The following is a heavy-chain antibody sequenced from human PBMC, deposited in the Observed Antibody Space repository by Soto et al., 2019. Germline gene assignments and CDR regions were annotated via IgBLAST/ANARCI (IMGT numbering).Heavy chain of an antibody. V-gene: IGHV5-51*01. Sequence: PGESLKISCKGSGYSFTSYWIGWVRQMPGKGLEWMGIIYPGDSDTRYSPSFQGQVTISADKSISTAYLQWSSLKASDTAMYYCARGGQQLFVDYYYYGMDVWGQGTTVTVSS. CDR1: GYSFTSYW. CDR3: ARGGQQLFVDYYYYGMDV. J-gene: IGHJ6*02. CDR2: IYPGDSDT. D-gene: IGHD6-13*01.